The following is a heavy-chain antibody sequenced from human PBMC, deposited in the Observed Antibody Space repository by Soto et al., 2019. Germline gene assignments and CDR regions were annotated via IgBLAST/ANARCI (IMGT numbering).Heavy chain of an antibody. CDR2: MNPTSGNT. V-gene: IGHV1-8*01. D-gene: IGHD3-3*01. Sequence: GASVKVSSKDLGYTFTQSDMNSVGQASGHGLERMGWMNPTSGNTGSAQKFQGRVTTTRNTSITTAYMELSSLRPEDTAVYYCARGYDFWSGHAGAIDPSGKGTLVPVSS. CDR3: ARGYDFWSGHAGAIDP. CDR1: GYTFTQSD. J-gene: IGHJ5*02.